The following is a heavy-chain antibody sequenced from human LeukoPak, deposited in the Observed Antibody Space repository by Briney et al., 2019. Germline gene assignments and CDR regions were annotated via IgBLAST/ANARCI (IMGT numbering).Heavy chain of an antibody. Sequence: PGGSLRLSCAASGFTFGSYWMSWVRQAPGKGLDWVSSISAGGGVTSNADSVKGRFTISRDNSKNTLYLQMNSLRAEDTAMYYCAKAARTTVTYSFDSWGQGTLVTVSS. J-gene: IGHJ4*02. CDR2: ISAGGGVT. CDR1: GFTFGSYW. D-gene: IGHD4-17*01. V-gene: IGHV3-23*01. CDR3: AKAARTTVTYSFDS.